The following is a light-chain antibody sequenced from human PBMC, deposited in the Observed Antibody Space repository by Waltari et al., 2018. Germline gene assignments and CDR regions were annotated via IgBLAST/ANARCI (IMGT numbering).Light chain of an antibody. CDR3: QSYDSSLTGV. J-gene: IGLJ3*02. Sequence: QSVLTQPPSVSGAPGQRVTISCTGSGSNIGAGYDVHWYQQLPGTAPKLLIVGNNNRPSGVPDRFSGSKSGTSASLAISGLQAEDEADYYCQSYDSSLTGVFGGGTKLIVL. CDR2: GNN. CDR1: GSNIGAGYD. V-gene: IGLV1-40*01.